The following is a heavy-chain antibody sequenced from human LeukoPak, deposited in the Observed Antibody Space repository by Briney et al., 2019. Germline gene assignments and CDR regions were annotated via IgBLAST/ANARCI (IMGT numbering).Heavy chain of an antibody. J-gene: IGHJ3*02. D-gene: IGHD2-15*01. CDR1: GFTFSSHS. V-gene: IGHV3-21*01. Sequence: PGGSLRLSCAASGFTFSSHSMNWVRQAPGKGLEWVSSISSSSSYIYYADSVKGRFTISRDNAKNSLYLQMNSLRAEDTAVYYCARGCSGGSCPDGAFDIWGQGTMVNVSS. CDR2: ISSSSSYI. CDR3: ARGCSGGSCPDGAFDI.